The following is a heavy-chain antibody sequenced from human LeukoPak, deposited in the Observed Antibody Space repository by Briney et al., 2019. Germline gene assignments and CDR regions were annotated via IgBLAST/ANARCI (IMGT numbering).Heavy chain of an antibody. D-gene: IGHD6-19*01. CDR2: IKQDGSQK. Sequence: GGSLRLSCAASRFTLSSYWMSWVRQAPGKGLEWVANIKQDGSQKYYVDSVKGRFTISRDNAKNSLYLQMNSLRAEDTAVYYCARETPDSSGWDWGQGTLVTVSS. CDR3: ARETPDSSGWD. CDR1: RFTLSSYW. V-gene: IGHV3-7*01. J-gene: IGHJ4*02.